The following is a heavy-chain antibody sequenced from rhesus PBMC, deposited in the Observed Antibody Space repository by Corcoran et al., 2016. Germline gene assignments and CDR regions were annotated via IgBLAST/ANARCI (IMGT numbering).Heavy chain of an antibody. CDR1: GGSISSSY. J-gene: IGHJ3*01. CDR2: IFGSGSSN. D-gene: IGHD5-12*01. CDR3: ARGGRGYSYRDAFDF. V-gene: IGHV4-169*01. Sequence: QLQLQESGPGLVKPSETLSLTCAVSGGSISSSYWSWIRQAPGKGLEWIGYIFGSGSSNNTHPSSRSRVTVSVDTSKNQVSLKRSSVTAADTAVYYCARGGRGYSYRDAFDFWGQGLRVTVSS.